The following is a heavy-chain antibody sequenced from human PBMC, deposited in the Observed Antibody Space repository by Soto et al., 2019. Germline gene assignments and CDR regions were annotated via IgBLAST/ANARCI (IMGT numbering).Heavy chain of an antibody. CDR1: GFTFSSYA. V-gene: IGHV3-30-3*01. CDR3: ARVDVSGSSGWYYYVMDF. CDR2: ISYDGSNK. J-gene: IGHJ6*02. Sequence: QVQLVESGGGVVQPGRSLRLSCAASGFTFSSYAMHWVRQAPGKGLEWVAVISYDGSNKYYADSVKGRFTISRDNSKNTLYLQMNSLRAEDTAVYYCARVDVSGSSGWYYYVMDFWGQGTTVTVSS. D-gene: IGHD6-19*01.